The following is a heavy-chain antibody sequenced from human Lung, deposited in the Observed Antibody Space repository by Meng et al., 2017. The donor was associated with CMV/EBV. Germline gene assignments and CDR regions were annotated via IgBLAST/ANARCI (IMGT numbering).Heavy chain of an antibody. CDR2: IHPHRGDT. CDR1: GYTFTAHY. V-gene: IGHV1-2*02. Sequence: ASVKVSCKASGYTFTAHYFHWVRQAPGQGLERMGWIHPHRGDTNYAQQFQGRVTLTRDTSINTGYMVLTRLTSDDTAVYYCARDNNWGPDDWGQGTLVTVSS. J-gene: IGHJ4*02. D-gene: IGHD7-27*01. CDR3: ARDNNWGPDD.